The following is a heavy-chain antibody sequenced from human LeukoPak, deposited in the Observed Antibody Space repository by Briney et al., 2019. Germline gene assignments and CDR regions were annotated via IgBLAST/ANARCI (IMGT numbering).Heavy chain of an antibody. CDR2: VIPILGIA. CDR1: GGTFSSYA. J-gene: IGHJ6*02. D-gene: IGHD1-26*01. CDR3: ARVLRELYYYYGMDV. Sequence: ASVKVSCKASGGTFSSYAISWVRQAPGQGLEWMGRVIPILGIANYAQKFQGRVTITADKSTSTAYMELSSLRSEDTAVYYCARVLRELYYYYGMDVWGQGTTVTVSS. V-gene: IGHV1-69*04.